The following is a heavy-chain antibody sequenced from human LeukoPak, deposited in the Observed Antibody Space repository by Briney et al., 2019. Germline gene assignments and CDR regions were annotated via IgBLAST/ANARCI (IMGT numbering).Heavy chain of an antibody. CDR1: GFTFSSYW. CDR3: AKSARYYDSSGYLGYYYYYMDV. V-gene: IGHV3-7*03. D-gene: IGHD3-22*01. Sequence: GGSQRLSCAASGFTFSSYWMSWVRQAPGKGLEWVANIKQDGSEKYYVDSVKGRFTISRDNAKNSLYLQMNSLRAEDTAVYYCAKSARYYDSSGYLGYYYYYMDVWGKGTTVTISS. CDR2: IKQDGSEK. J-gene: IGHJ6*03.